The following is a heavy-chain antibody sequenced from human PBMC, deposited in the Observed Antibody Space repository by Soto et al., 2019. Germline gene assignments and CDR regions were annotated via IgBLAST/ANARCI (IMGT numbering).Heavy chain of an antibody. CDR1: GGSISSYY. Sequence: PSETLSLTCTVSGGSISSYYWSWIRQPPGKGLEWIGYIYYSGSTNYNPSLKSRVTMSVDTSKNQFSLKLSSVTAADTAVYYCARETGHDSSGYYYVGFDYWGQGTLVTVSS. D-gene: IGHD3-22*01. CDR3: ARETGHDSSGYYYVGFDY. V-gene: IGHV4-59*12. J-gene: IGHJ4*02. CDR2: IYYSGST.